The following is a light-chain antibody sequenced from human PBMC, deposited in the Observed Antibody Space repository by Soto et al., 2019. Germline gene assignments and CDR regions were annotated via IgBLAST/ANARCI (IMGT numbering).Light chain of an antibody. CDR1: SSDIGYYDY. Sequence: QSVLTQPASVSGSPGQSITISCTGTSSDIGYYDYVSWYQHHSGKAPKLIIYEVNNRPSGVSNRFSGSKSVNTASLTISGLHAEDEADYYCSSHSSSSAYYVFGTGPKLTVL. CDR3: SSHSSSSAYYV. CDR2: EVN. J-gene: IGLJ1*01. V-gene: IGLV2-14*01.